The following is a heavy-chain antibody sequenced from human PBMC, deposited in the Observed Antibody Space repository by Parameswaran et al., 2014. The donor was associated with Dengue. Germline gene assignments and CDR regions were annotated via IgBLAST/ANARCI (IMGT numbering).Heavy chain of an antibody. CDR2: ISAYNGDT. D-gene: IGHD6-19*01. V-gene: IGHV1-18*01. CDR3: ARAHSSGWYPEAPY. Sequence: WVRQAPGQGLEWMGWISAYNGDTNYAQRLQGRVTMTTDTSTRTAHMELRSLRSDDTAVYYCARAHSSGWYPEAPYWGQGTLVTVSS. J-gene: IGHJ4*02.